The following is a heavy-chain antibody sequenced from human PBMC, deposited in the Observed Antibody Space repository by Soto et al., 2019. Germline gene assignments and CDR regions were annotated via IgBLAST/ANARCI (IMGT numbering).Heavy chain of an antibody. CDR2: VSGSGSNT. CDR1: GFSFSSYS. CDR3: ARREAEMATLVY. V-gene: IGHV3-64*02. Sequence: SLRLSCVASGFSFSSYSMHWVRQAPGKGLEYVAAVSGSGSNTYYVDSVKGRFTVSRDNSKNTVYLQMGSLRPEDMAVYYCARREAEMATLVYW. J-gene: IGHJ4*01. D-gene: IGHD5-12*01.